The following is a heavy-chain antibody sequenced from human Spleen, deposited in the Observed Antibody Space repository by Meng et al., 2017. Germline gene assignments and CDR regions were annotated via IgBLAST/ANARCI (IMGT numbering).Heavy chain of an antibody. Sequence: GESLKISCAASGFTFSSYGMHWVRQAPGKGLEWVAVIWYAGSNKYYADSVKGRFTISRDNSKNTLYLQMNSLRAEDTAVYYCARAPVRGVAVAGTSAYYYYGMDVWGQGTTVTVSS. CDR3: ARAPVRGVAVAGTSAYYYYGMDV. D-gene: IGHD6-19*01. V-gene: IGHV3-33*01. CDR1: GFTFSSYG. J-gene: IGHJ6*02. CDR2: IWYAGSNK.